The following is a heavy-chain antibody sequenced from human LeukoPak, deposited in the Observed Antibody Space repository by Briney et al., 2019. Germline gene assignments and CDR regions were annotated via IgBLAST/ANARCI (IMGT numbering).Heavy chain of an antibody. CDR1: GFTFNYAW. CDR3: TTDEDWNYARKDV. Sequence: GGSLRLSCAASGFTFNYAWMSWVRQVPGKGLEWVGQTVSEIDGGTTDYTAPVKGRFTISRDDSKSTLYLQMNSLKIEDTAVYYCTTDEDWNYARKDVWGQGATVTVSS. J-gene: IGHJ6*02. CDR2: TVSEIDGGTT. D-gene: IGHD1-7*01. V-gene: IGHV3-15*04.